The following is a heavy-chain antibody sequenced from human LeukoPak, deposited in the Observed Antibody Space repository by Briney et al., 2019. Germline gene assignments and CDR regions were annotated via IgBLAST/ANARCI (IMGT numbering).Heavy chain of an antibody. D-gene: IGHD5-18*01. Sequence: GGSLRLSCAASGFTFDTHAMSWVRQAPGQGLEWVSGINGNGAITYYSDSVKGRFTISRDNSKNTLYLQMSTLRAEDTAVYYCAKDQGYSYYYLDYWGQGTLVTVSS. CDR1: GFTFDTHA. V-gene: IGHV3-23*01. J-gene: IGHJ4*02. CDR3: AKDQGYSYYYLDY. CDR2: INGNGAIT.